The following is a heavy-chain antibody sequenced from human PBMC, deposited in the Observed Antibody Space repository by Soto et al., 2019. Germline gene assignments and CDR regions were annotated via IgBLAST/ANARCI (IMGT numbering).Heavy chain of an antibody. CDR3: ARIGYYYYGMDV. CDR2: IYYSGST. CDR1: CGSISSGGYY. V-gene: IGHV4-31*03. J-gene: IGHJ6*02. Sequence: PSETLSLTCTVSCGSISSGGYYWSWIRQHPGKGLEWIGYIYYSGSTYYNPSLKSRVTISVDTSKNQFSLKLSSVTAADTAVYYCARIGYYYYGMDVWGQGTTVTVSS.